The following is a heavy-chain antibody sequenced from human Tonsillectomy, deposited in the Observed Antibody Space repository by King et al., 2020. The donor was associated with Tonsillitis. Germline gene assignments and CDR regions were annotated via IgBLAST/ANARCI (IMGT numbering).Heavy chain of an antibody. Sequence: QLVQSGGGLVKPGGSLRLSCAVSGFSFSIYSMNWVRQAPGKALEWVASITISDTYIYYADSVKGRFTISRDSAKKSLYLQMTSLRAEDTAVYYCARGVASLPFDFWGQGTLVTVSS. CDR3: ARGVASLPFDF. J-gene: IGHJ4*02. CDR1: GFSFSIYS. CDR2: ITISDTYI. V-gene: IGHV3-21*01.